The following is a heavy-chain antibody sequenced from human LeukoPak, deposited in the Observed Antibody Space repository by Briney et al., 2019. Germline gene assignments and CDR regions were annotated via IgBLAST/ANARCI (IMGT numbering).Heavy chain of an antibody. D-gene: IGHD2-15*01. CDR3: AKGGYTTWFDP. CDR2: IRSNGGDT. V-gene: IGHV3-23*01. J-gene: IGHJ5*02. CDR1: GCTFSEYS. Sequence: GGALRLSCAASGCTFSEYSMSWVRQAPGKGREGVSHIRSNGGDTYYTDSVKGGFTISRDNSKNTLYLEMNSLRAEDTAVYYCAKGGYTTWFDPWGQGTLVTVSS.